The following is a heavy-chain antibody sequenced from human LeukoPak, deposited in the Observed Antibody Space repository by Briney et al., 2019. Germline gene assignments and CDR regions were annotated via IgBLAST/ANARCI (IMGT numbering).Heavy chain of an antibody. CDR1: GYSFTSSW. D-gene: IGHD2-15*01. V-gene: IGHV5-51*01. Sequence: GESLKISCKGSGYSFTSSWIGWVRQMPGKGLEWVGIIYPGDSDTRYSPSFLGQVTISADKSTSTAYLQWNSVKASDTAMYYCARRGGSLHFFDYWGHGTLVTVSS. J-gene: IGHJ4*01. CDR3: ARRGGSLHFFDY. CDR2: IYPGDSDT.